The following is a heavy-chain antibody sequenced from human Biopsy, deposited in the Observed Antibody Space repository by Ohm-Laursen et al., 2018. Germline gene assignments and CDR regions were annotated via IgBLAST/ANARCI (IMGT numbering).Heavy chain of an antibody. V-gene: IGHV3-73*01. J-gene: IGHJ4*02. D-gene: IGHD3-10*01. Sequence: SLRLSCTASGFTFSASAVHWVRQASGKGLEWVGRIRSEAKSYATAYAASVTGRFTISRDGSKNTTYLQMNSLKTEDTAVYYCTLEGAGFDNWGQGTLVTVSS. CDR1: GFTFSASA. CDR2: IRSEAKSYAT. CDR3: TLEGAGFDN.